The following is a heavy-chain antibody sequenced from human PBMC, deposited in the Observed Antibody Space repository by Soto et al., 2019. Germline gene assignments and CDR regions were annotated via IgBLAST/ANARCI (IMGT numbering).Heavy chain of an antibody. V-gene: IGHV3-23*01. Sequence: EVQLLASGGGLVQPGGSLRLSCAASGFTFSSYAMSWFRQAPGKGLECVSVISASGRNTYYADSMRGRVTISRDSSKNTLFRQMNSLRAEDTAGDYCARGRQQSLIRQGADFWGQGTTITVSS. CDR1: GFTFSSYA. CDR2: ISASGRNT. CDR3: ARGRQQSLIRQGADF. J-gene: IGHJ6*02. D-gene: IGHD6-19*01.